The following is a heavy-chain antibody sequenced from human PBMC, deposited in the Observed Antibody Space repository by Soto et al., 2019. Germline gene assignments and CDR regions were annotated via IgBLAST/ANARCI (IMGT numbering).Heavy chain of an antibody. Sequence: QLQLQESGPGLVKPSETLSLTCTVSGGSISSRSHYWGLIRQSPGQHLEWIGSSFYRGSTHYKSSLKSRVTISVDTSKNQVSLKLYSVTAADTAVYYCATADGFGVVTPFFEYWGQGILVTVSS. CDR1: GGSISSRSHY. CDR2: SFYRGST. CDR3: ATADGFGVVTPFFEY. J-gene: IGHJ4*02. V-gene: IGHV4-39*01. D-gene: IGHD3-3*01.